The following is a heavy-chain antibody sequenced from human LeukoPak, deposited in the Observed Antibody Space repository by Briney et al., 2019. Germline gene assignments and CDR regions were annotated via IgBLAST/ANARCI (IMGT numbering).Heavy chain of an antibody. CDR1: GGSISSYY. CDR3: ARARTGYGSLGP. J-gene: IGHJ5*02. D-gene: IGHD6-19*01. CDR2: IYHSGST. Sequence: SETLSLTCTVSGGSISSYYWSWIRQPPGKGLEWIGYIYHSGSTNYSPSLKSRVTISVGTSKNQFSLKLSSVTAADTAVYYCARARTGYGSLGPWGQGTLVIVSS. V-gene: IGHV4-59*01.